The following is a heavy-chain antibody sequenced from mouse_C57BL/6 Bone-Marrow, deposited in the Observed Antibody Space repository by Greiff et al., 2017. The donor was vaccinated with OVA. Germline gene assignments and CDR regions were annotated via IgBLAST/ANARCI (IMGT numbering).Heavy chain of an antibody. Sequence: QVQLQQSGAELVNPGPSVKFSCKASGYAFRSYWLTWVKQRPGKGLEWIGQIYPGDGDTSYTGKFKDKATLTADKSSSTAYMQLSGLTSEASAVYFCARGAYWGQGTLVTVS. V-gene: IGHV1-80*01. CDR2: IYPGDGDT. J-gene: IGHJ3*01. CDR1: GYAFRSYW. CDR3: ARGAY.